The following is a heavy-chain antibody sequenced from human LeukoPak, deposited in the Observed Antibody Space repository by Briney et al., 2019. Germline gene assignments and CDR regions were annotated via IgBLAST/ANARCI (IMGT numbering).Heavy chain of an antibody. CDR2: ISGSGGST. V-gene: IGHV3-23*01. CDR3: ARSVVRGSLFADAFDI. D-gene: IGHD2-8*01. Sequence: GGSLRLSCAASGFTFSSYAMSWVRQAPGKGLEWVSAISGSGGSTYYADSVKGRFTISRDNSKNTLYLQMNSLRAEDTAVYYCARSVVRGSLFADAFDIWGQGTMVTVSS. CDR1: GFTFSSYA. J-gene: IGHJ3*02.